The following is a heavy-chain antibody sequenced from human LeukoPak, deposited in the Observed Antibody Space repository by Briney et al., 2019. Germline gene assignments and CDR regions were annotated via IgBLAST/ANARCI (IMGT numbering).Heavy chain of an antibody. CDR1: GGSVSSSDSY. V-gene: IGHV4-39*01. D-gene: IGHD2-15*01. CDR2: IYYGGDT. Sequence: SETLSLTCTVSGGSVSSSDSYWGWVRQPPGKGLEWIGSIYYGGDTYHNPSLKSRVIISKDTSKNQFSLMLTSVTAADTAVYYCARRGLLVVPLWGQGILVTVSS. J-gene: IGHJ4*02. CDR3: ARRGLLVVPL.